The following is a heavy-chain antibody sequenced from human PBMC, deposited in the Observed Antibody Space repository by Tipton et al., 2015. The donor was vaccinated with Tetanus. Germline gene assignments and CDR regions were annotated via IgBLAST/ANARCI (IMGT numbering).Heavy chain of an antibody. CDR2: IHYSGST. Sequence: TLSLICTVSGGSISRLYWSWSRQPPGKGLEWIGYIHYSGSTNYNPSLKSRVTISIDTSKNQFSLKLNSVTAADTAVYYCARAGQRSTSWHYWFDPWGQGALVTVSS. J-gene: IGHJ5*02. CDR3: ARAGQRSTSWHYWFDP. D-gene: IGHD2-2*01. CDR1: GGSISRLY. V-gene: IGHV4-59*11.